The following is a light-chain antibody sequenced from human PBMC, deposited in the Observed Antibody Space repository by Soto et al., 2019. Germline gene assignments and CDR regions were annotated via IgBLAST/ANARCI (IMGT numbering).Light chain of an antibody. CDR2: DAS. Sequence: EIVMTQSPATLSASPRVRAHLSCRASESVRTSLAWYQQKPGQAPRLLIYDASTRATGIPARFSGSGSGTEFTLTISSLQAEDFAVYHCQQYNNWPGTFGQGTKVDIK. J-gene: IGKJ1*01. CDR1: ESVRTS. CDR3: QQYNNWPGT. V-gene: IGKV3D-15*01.